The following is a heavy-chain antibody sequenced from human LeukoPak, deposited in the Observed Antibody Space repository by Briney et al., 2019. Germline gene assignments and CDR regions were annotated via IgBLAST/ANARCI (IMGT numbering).Heavy chain of an antibody. D-gene: IGHD2-2*03. J-gene: IGHJ4*02. CDR2: IYTGGST. Sequence: ASETLSLTCTVPGGSISRYYWSWIRQPAGKGLDWIGRIYTGGSTNYNPSPKSRVTISVDKSKNQFSLKLSSVTAADTAVYYCARGPQSLDYYFDYWGQGTLVTVSS. CDR3: ARGPQSLDYYFDY. CDR1: GGSISRYY. V-gene: IGHV4-4*07.